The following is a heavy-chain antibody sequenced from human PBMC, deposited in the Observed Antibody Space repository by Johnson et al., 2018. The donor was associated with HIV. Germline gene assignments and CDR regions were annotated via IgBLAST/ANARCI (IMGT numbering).Heavy chain of an antibody. CDR3: AREGVAVAGTPDAFDL. CDR2: IYSGGIT. CDR1: GFTVSSNY. J-gene: IGHJ3*01. D-gene: IGHD6-19*01. Sequence: VQLVESGGGVVQPGGSLRLSCAASGFTVSSNYMSWVRQAPGKGLEWVSLIYSGGITYYADSVKGRFTISRDNSKNTLYLQMNSLRAEDTAVYYCAREGVAVAGTPDAFDLWGQGTMVIVSS. V-gene: IGHV3-53*01.